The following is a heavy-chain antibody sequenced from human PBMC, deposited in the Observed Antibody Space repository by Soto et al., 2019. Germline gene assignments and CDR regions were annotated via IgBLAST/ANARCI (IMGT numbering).Heavy chain of an antibody. D-gene: IGHD3-22*01. CDR2: IYYSGST. V-gene: IGHV4-59*01. Sequence: SLTCTVSGGSISSYYWSWIRQPPGKGLEWIGYIYYSGSTNYNPSLKSRVTISVDTSKNQFSLKLSSVTAADTAVYYCARMRGTYDSSGFDYWGQGTLVTVSS. CDR1: GGSISSYY. J-gene: IGHJ4*02. CDR3: ARMRGTYDSSGFDY.